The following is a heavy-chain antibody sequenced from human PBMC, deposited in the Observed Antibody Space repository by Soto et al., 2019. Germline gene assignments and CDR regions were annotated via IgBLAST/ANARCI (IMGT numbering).Heavy chain of an antibody. CDR1: GFTFSSYS. CDR3: AKDKGYDFWGGYFAFDN. V-gene: IGHV3-48*01. Sequence: GGSLRLSCALSGFTFSSYSMTCVRQAPGKGLEWVSYISSSSSTIYYADSVKGRFTIPRDNAKNPLYLQMNSLSTEDPARNYCAKDKGYDFWGGYFAFDNWGQGTMVTVSS. CDR2: ISSSSSTI. D-gene: IGHD3-3*01. J-gene: IGHJ3*02.